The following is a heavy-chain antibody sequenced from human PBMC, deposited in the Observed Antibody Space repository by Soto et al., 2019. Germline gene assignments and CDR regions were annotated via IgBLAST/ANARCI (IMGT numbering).Heavy chain of an antibody. J-gene: IGHJ4*02. Sequence: QVQLVQSGAEVKKPGASVKVSCKASGYTFTSYAMHWVRQAPGQRREWMGWINAGNGNTKYSQKFQGRVTITRDTSASKAYMELSSLRSEDTAVYYCARQLNIRGAGFDYWGQGTLVTVSS. V-gene: IGHV1-3*01. CDR1: GYTFTSYA. D-gene: IGHD1-1*01. CDR3: ARQLNIRGAGFDY. CDR2: INAGNGNT.